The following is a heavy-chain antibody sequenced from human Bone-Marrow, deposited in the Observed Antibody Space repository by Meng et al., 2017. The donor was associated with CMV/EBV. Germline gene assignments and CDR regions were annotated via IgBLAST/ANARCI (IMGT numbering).Heavy chain of an antibody. CDR1: GFTFSSYS. CDR2: ISSSSSYI. Sequence: GFTFSSYSMSRVGQAAGKGLEWVSSISSSSSYIYYADSVKGRFTISRDNAKNSLYLQMNSLRAEDTAVYYCARDASIAAADNWFDPWGQGTLVTVSS. CDR3: ARDASIAAADNWFDP. D-gene: IGHD6-13*01. V-gene: IGHV3-21*01. J-gene: IGHJ5*02.